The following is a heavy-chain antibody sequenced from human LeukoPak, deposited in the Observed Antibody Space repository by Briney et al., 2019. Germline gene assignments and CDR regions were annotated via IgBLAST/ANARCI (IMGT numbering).Heavy chain of an antibody. CDR3: ARDLILGSGSLDY. V-gene: IGHV3-23*01. Sequence: PGGSLRLSCAASGFTFITYAMSWVRQAPGKGLEWVSAISGSGSSTYYADSVKGRFTISRDNSKNTLYLQMNSLRAEDTAVYYCARDLILGSGSLDYWGQGTLVTVSS. CDR2: ISGSGSST. D-gene: IGHD3-10*01. CDR1: GFTFITYA. J-gene: IGHJ4*02.